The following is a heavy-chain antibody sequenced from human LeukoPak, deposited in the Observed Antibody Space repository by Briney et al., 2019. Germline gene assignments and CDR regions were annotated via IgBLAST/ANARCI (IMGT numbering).Heavy chain of an antibody. Sequence: GGSLRLSCAASGFTFSSYGMHWVRQAPGKGLEGVAVIWYDGSNKYYADSVKGRFTISRDNSKNTLYLQMNSLRAEDTAVYYCARDGYYYGSGSYCNRHTHDYWGQGTLVTVSS. D-gene: IGHD3-10*01. V-gene: IGHV3-33*01. CDR3: ARDGYYYGSGSYCNRHTHDY. J-gene: IGHJ4*02. CDR1: GFTFSSYG. CDR2: IWYDGSNK.